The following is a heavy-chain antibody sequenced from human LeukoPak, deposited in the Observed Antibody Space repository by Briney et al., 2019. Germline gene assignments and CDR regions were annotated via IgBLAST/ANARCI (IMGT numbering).Heavy chain of an antibody. D-gene: IGHD5-18*01. CDR1: GFTFSSYS. J-gene: IGHJ4*02. Sequence: GGSLRLSCAASGFTFSSYSMNWVRQAPGKGLEWVSSISSSSSYIYYADSVKGRFTISRDNAKNSLYLQMNSLRAEDTAVYYCARGGGYSYGSFDYWGRGTLVTVSS. CDR2: ISSSSSYI. V-gene: IGHV3-21*01. CDR3: ARGGGYSYGSFDY.